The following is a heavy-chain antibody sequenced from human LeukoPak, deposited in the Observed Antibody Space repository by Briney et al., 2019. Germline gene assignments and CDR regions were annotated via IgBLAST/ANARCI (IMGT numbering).Heavy chain of an antibody. J-gene: IGHJ6*03. CDR1: GGSISSSSYY. CDR3: ARVADDSSKAVYYMDV. Sequence: SETLSLACTVSGGSISSSSYYWGWIRQPPGKGLDWIGSIYYSGSTYYNPSLKSRVTISVDTSKSQFSLKLSSVTAADTAVYYCARVADDSSKAVYYMDVWGKGTTVTVSS. D-gene: IGHD3-22*01. CDR2: IYYSGST. V-gene: IGHV4-39*07.